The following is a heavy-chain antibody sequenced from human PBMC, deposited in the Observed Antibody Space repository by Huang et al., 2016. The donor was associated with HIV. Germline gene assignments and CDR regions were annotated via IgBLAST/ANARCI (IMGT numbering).Heavy chain of an antibody. J-gene: IGHJ4*02. CDR2: ISSSGGNI. Sequence: VQLVESGGGLVRPGGSLRLSFAASGFSFDSYSMTWVRQAPGKTLEWLAYISSSGGNIYYGDYVKGRFNISRDNARNSLFLQLSSRRVEDTAVYHCGRDAGGKNFWGQGTLVSVSS. D-gene: IGHD1-26*01. CDR1: GFSFDSYS. CDR3: GRDAGGKNF. V-gene: IGHV3-48*01.